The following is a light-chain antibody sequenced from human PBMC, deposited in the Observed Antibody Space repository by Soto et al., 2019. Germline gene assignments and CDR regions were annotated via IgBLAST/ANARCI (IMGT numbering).Light chain of an antibody. V-gene: IGKV3-15*01. CDR2: GAS. J-gene: IGKJ1*01. CDR1: QDINTY. CDR3: QQYNSWLWT. Sequence: EVVLTQSPATLSFSPGEKATLSCRASQDINTYLGWYQQKPGQAPRLLIYGASTRATGIPARFSGSGSGTEFTLIISSLQSEDSAVYYCQQYNSWLWTFGQGTKVDIK.